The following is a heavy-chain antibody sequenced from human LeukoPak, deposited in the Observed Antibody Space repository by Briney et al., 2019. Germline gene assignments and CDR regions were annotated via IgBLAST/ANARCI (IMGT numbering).Heavy chain of an antibody. CDR1: GYSFTSYW. J-gene: IGHJ6*02. CDR3: ARGSPGWYVDYGMDV. Sequence: GECLKISCKGSGYSFTSYWIGWVRQMPGKGLEWMGIIYPGDSDTRYSPSFQGQVTISADKSISTAYLQWSSLKASDTAMYYCARGSPGWYVDYGMDVWGQGTTVTVSS. CDR2: IYPGDSDT. V-gene: IGHV5-51*01. D-gene: IGHD6-19*01.